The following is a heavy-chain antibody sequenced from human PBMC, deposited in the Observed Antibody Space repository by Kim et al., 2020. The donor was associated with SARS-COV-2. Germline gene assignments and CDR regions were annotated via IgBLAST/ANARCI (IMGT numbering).Heavy chain of an antibody. CDR1: GGSVSSGGHH. CDR3: ATIIAGAGGAGY. Sequence: SETLSLTCTVSGGSVSSGGHHWSWVRQPPGKGLEWIGSLNYHGTSNYNPSLKSRFTISQDTSKNQFSLRLSSVTAADTAVYYCATIIAGAGGAGYWGQGTLVTVSS. CDR2: LNYHGTS. D-gene: IGHD1-26*01. V-gene: IGHV4-61*08. J-gene: IGHJ4*02.